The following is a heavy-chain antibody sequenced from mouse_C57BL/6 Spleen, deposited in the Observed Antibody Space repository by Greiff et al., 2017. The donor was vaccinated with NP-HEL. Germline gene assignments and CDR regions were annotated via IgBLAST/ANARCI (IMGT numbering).Heavy chain of an antibody. D-gene: IGHD2-1*01. CDR1: GFTFSSYT. J-gene: IGHJ3*01. V-gene: IGHV5-9*01. CDR3: ARGYGNYEAWFAY. CDR2: ISGGGGNT. Sequence: EVMLVESGGGLVKPGGSLKLSCAASGFTFSSYTMSWVRQTPEKRLEWVATISGGGGNTYYPDSVEGRFTISRDNAKNTLYLQMSSLRSEDTALYYCARGYGNYEAWFAYWGQGTLVTVSA.